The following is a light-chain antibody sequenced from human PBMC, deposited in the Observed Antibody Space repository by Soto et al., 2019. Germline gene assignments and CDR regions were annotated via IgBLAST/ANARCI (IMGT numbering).Light chain of an antibody. CDR3: HQSYSTPFT. V-gene: IGKV1-39*01. Sequence: EIQMTQSPSSLSVSIGDRVPITCRASQSISSLLNWYQQKPGKDTKLLIYAASTLQSGVPSRFRGSGSGTDFTLTIISLPPEDFASYSCHQSYSTPFTFGGGSKVEIK. CDR2: AAS. J-gene: IGKJ4*01. CDR1: QSISSL.